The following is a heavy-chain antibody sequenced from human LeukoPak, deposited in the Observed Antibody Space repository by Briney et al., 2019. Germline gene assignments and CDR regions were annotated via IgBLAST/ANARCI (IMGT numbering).Heavy chain of an antibody. CDR1: GGSFSGYY. D-gene: IGHD6-19*01. CDR2: INHSGST. Sequence: SETLSLTCAVYGGSFSGYYWSWIRQPPGKGLEWIGEINHSGSTNYNPSLKSRVTISVDTSKNQFSLKLSSVTAADTAAYFCARHNSGYSSGWYFDYWGQGALVTVSS. V-gene: IGHV4-34*01. CDR3: ARHNSGYSSGWYFDY. J-gene: IGHJ4*02.